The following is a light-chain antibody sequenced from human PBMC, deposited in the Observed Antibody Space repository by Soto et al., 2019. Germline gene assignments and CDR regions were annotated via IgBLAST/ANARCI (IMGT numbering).Light chain of an antibody. J-gene: IGLJ2*01. Sequence: QSVLTQPASVSGSPGQSITISCTGTTSDVGGYNYVSWYQQHPGKAPKLIIYDVSNRPSGVSNLFSGSKSGNTASLTISGLQAEDEADYYCSSYSCTFAGVLFGGGTKVTVL. CDR1: TSDVGGYNY. CDR3: SSYSCTFAGVL. CDR2: DVS. V-gene: IGLV2-14*01.